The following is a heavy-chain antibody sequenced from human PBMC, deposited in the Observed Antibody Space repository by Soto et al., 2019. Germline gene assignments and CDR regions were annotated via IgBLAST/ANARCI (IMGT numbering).Heavy chain of an antibody. D-gene: IGHD1-7*01. V-gene: IGHV1-18*01. CDR3: ARRGTTIYYYAMGV. J-gene: IGHJ6*02. Sequence: QVQLVQSGAEVKKPGASVKVSCKASGYTFTSYDITWVRQAPGQGLEWMGRISAYNGNTNYAQKVQGRVTMTTDTATSTAYMELRSLRSDDTAVYYCARRGTTIYYYAMGVWGQGTTVTVSS. CDR2: ISAYNGNT. CDR1: GYTFTSYD.